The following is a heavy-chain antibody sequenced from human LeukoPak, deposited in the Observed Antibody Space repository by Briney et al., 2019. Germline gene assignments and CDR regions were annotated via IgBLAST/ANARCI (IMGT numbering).Heavy chain of an antibody. Sequence: SETLSLTCTVSGGSISSDIYFWSWIRQPAGKGLEWIGRIYTSGTTNYNPSLKSRVTMSVDTSKNQFSLKLSSVTAADTAVYYCARGRNCGGDCYYFAYWGQGTLVTVSS. J-gene: IGHJ4*02. CDR3: ARGRNCGGDCYYFAY. V-gene: IGHV4-61*02. CDR2: IYTSGTT. D-gene: IGHD2-21*02. CDR1: GGSISSDIYF.